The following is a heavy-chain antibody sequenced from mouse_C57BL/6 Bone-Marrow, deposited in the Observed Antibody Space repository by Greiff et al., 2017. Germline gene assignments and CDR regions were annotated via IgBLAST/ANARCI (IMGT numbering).Heavy chain of an antibody. D-gene: IGHD4-1*01. CDR2: ISNLAYSI. J-gene: IGHJ1*03. CDR1: GFTFSDYG. Sequence: EVKVEESGGGLVQPGGSLKLSCAASGFTFSDYGMAWVRQAPRKGPEWVAFISNLAYSIYYADTVTGRFTISRENAKNTLYLEMSSLRSEDTAMYYCARRGGTGNCDWYFDVWGTGTTVPVSS. CDR3: ARRGGTGNCDWYFDV. V-gene: IGHV5-15*04.